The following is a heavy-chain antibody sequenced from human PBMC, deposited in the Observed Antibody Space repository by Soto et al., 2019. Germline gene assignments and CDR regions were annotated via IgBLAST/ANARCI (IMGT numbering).Heavy chain of an antibody. V-gene: IGHV3-74*01. D-gene: IGHD6-19*01. J-gene: IGHJ4*02. Sequence: EVQLVESGGDLVQPGGSLRLSCAASGFTFSSYWMHWVRQAPGKGLVWVSRINSDGSSTSYADFVKGRFTISRDNAKNTLYLQMNSLRAEDTAVYYCAVAVAGPTAIGYWGQGTLVTVSS. CDR2: INSDGSST. CDR3: AVAVAGPTAIGY. CDR1: GFTFSSYW.